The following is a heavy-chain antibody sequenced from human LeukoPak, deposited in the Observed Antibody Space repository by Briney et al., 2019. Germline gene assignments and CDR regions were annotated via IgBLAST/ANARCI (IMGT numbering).Heavy chain of an antibody. J-gene: IGHJ4*02. CDR2: IIPIFGTA. CDR1: GGTFSSYA. V-gene: IGHV1-69*05. D-gene: IGHD5-24*01. Sequence: GSSVKVSCKASGGTFSSYAISWVRQAPGQRLEWMGRIIPIFGTANYAQKFQGRVTITTDESTSTAYMELSSLRSEDTAVYSCARDRVEMATPFFDYWGQGTLVTVSS. CDR3: ARDRVEMATPFFDY.